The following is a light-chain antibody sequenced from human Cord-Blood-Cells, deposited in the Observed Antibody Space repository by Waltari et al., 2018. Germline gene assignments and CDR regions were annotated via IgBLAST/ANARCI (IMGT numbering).Light chain of an antibody. CDR3: CSYAGSSTWV. Sequence: QSALTQPASVSGSPGQSITISCTGTSSDVGSDNLVSWYKQHPGKAPKLMIYEGSKRPSGVSNRFSGSKSGNTASLTISGLQAEDEADYYCCSYAGSSTWVFGGGTKLTVL. J-gene: IGLJ3*02. CDR1: SSDVGSDNL. V-gene: IGLV2-23*01. CDR2: EGS.